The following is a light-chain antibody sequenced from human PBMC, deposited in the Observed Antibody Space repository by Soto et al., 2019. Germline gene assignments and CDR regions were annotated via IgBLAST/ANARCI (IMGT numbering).Light chain of an antibody. Sequence: QSVLTQPPSASGTPGQRVTISCSGSSSNIGSNYVSWYQHLPGAALKLLIYRSDQRPSGVPDRFSGSKSGTSASLAISGLRSEDEADYFCAVRDDSLSGHWVFGGGTKVTVL. CDR1: SSNIGSNY. CDR2: RSD. V-gene: IGLV1-47*01. CDR3: AVRDDSLSGHWV. J-gene: IGLJ3*02.